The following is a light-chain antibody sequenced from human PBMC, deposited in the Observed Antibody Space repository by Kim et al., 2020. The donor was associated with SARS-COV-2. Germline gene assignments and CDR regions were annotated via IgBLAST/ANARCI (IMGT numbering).Light chain of an antibody. CDR2: SSN. J-gene: IGLJ3*02. CDR1: GSNFASNT. CDR3: AAWDGSLSSPV. V-gene: IGLV1-44*01. Sequence: QRVTISCSGSGSNFASNTVSWYQRLPGTAPKLPIYSSNRRPSGVPDRFSGSKSGTSASLAVGGLQSQDEADYYCAAWDGSLSSPVFGGGTQLTVL.